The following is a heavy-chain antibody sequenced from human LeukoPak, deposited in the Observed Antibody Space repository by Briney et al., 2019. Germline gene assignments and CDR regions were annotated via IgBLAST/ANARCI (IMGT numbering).Heavy chain of an antibody. Sequence: GESLKISCKGSGYTFTSYGISWVRQAPGQGLEWMGWISAYNGNTNYAQKLQGRVTMTTDTSTSTAYMELRSLRSDDTAVYYCARRQHYYYGMDVWGQGTTVTVSS. V-gene: IGHV1-18*01. CDR1: GYTFTSYG. J-gene: IGHJ6*02. CDR3: ARRQHYYYGMDV. CDR2: ISAYNGNT.